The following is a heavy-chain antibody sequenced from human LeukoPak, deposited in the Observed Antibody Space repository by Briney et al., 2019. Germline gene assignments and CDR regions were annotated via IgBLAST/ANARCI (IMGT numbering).Heavy chain of an antibody. V-gene: IGHV1-8*01. CDR3: TRGPRNWAFDY. CDR2: INPNSCNT. J-gene: IGHJ4*02. Sequence: GFINPNSCNTCSSQKFQGTVTINRSTSISTAYMEVRSLTSEDTAIYYCTRGPRNWAFDYWGQGTLVTVSS. D-gene: IGHD2/OR15-2a*01.